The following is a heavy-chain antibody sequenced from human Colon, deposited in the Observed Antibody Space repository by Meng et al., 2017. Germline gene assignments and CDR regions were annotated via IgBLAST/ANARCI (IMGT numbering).Heavy chain of an antibody. J-gene: IGHJ5*02. CDR1: GYTFSRYA. CDR2: SYPGNGNV. V-gene: IGHV1-3*01. Sequence: QVHVVQSAAEVKRPGASVKVACKASGYTFSRYAIHWVRQAPGQRLEWLGWSYPGNGNVRYSQKFQDRVTITMDTSATTVYMELRSLTPEDTAMYYCARVNLGDDWFDPWGQGTLVTVSS. CDR3: ARVNLGDDWFDP. D-gene: IGHD1-14*01.